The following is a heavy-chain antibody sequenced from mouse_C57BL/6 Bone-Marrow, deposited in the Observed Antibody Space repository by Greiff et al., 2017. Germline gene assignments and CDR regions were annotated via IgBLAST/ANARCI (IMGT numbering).Heavy chain of an antibody. J-gene: IGHJ2*01. CDR3: ARYRGSSYSYYFDY. V-gene: IGHV14-3*01. Sequence: EVQRVESVAELVRPGASVKLSCTASGFNIKNTYMHWVKQRPEQGLEWIGRIDPANGNTKYAPKFQGKATITADTSSNTAYLQLSSLTSEDTAIYYCARYRGSSYSYYFDYWGQGTTLTVSS. CDR1: GFNIKNTY. D-gene: IGHD1-1*01. CDR2: IDPANGNT.